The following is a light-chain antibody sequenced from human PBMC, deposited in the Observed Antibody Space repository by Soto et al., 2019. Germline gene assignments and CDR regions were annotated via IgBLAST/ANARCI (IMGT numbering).Light chain of an antibody. V-gene: IGLV2-23*01. CDR3: QAYDYSLTASV. CDR1: NNL. Sequence: QSALTQPASVSGSPGQSITISCTGTNNLVSWYQQHPGKAPKVVVYEGTKRPSGVSNRFSGSNSGGTASLTISGLQAEDEADYYCQAYDYSLTASVFGGGTKVTVL. J-gene: IGLJ3*02. CDR2: EGT.